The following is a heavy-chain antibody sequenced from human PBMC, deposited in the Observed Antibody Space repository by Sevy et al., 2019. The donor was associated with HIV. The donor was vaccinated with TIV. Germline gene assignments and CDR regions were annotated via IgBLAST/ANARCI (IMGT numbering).Heavy chain of an antibody. J-gene: IGHJ5*02. Sequence: SETLSLTCTVSGGSISSSRYYWGWSRQPPGKGLEWIRSFYYSGSTYYNPSLRSRVTISVDTSKNQFSLKLTSVTAADTAVYYCAALPFFHDFASNWFDPWGQGTLVTVSS. CDR2: FYYSGST. CDR1: GGSISSSRYY. V-gene: IGHV4-39*01. CDR3: AALPFFHDFASNWFDP. D-gene: IGHD3-3*01.